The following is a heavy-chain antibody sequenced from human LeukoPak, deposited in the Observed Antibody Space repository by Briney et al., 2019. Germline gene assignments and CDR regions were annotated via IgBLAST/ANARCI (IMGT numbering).Heavy chain of an antibody. Sequence: GGSLRLSCTVSGFTVSSNSMSWVRQAPGKGLEWVSFIYSDNTHYSDSVKGRFTISRDNSKNTLYLQMNSLRAEDTAVYYCVRGGRRTLVVVATKGGVDYWGQGTLVTVSS. CDR3: VRGGRRTLVVVATKGGVDY. CDR1: GFTVSSNS. CDR2: IYSDNT. D-gene: IGHD2-15*01. V-gene: IGHV3-66*03. J-gene: IGHJ4*02.